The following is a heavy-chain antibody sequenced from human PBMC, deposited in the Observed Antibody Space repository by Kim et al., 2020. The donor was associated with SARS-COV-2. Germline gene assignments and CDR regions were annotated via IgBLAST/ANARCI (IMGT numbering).Heavy chain of an antibody. CDR2: INPSTGDT. D-gene: IGHD6-19*01. V-gene: IGHV1-2*02. CDR1: GYTFTDHY. J-gene: IGHJ4*02. CDR3: ARDPGRGWNLDC. Sequence: ASVKVSCKASGYTFTDHYIHWVRQAPGQGLEWMGWINPSTGDTKSAQKFQGRVTVTREASITTVYMELTRLTSDYTAMYYCARDPGRGWNLDCWGQGTLVTVSS.